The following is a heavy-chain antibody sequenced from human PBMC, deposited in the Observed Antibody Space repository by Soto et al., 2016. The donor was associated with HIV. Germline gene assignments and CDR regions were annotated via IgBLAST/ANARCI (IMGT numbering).Heavy chain of an antibody. CDR2: IYGGGST. D-gene: IGHD3-3*01. CDR1: GSTVNSDY. V-gene: IGHV3-66*01. J-gene: IGHJ1*01. Sequence: EMRLVESGGDLVQPGGSLRLSCVVSGSTVNSDYMSWVRQPPGKGLEWVSLIYGGGSTSYADSVKGRFTISRDKSKSTVYLQMNSLRVEDTAVYYCALGRFQYIWGQGTLVTVSS. CDR3: ALGRFQYI.